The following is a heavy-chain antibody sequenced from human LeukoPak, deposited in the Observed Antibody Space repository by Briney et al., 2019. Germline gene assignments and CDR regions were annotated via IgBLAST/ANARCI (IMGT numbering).Heavy chain of an antibody. V-gene: IGHV4-34*01. CDR2: INHSGST. D-gene: IGHD6-19*01. CDR3: ARSPSIAVAGTRDYFDY. CDR1: GGSFSGYY. J-gene: IGHJ4*02. Sequence: SETPSLTCAVYGGSFSGYYWSWIRQPPGKGLEWIGEINHSGSTNYDPSLKSRVTISVDTSKNQFSLKLSSVTAADTAVYYCARSPSIAVAGTRDYFDYWGQGTLVTVSS.